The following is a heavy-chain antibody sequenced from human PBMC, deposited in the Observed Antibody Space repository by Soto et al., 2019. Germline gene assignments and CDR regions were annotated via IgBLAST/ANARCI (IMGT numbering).Heavy chain of an antibody. CDR1: GYTFTSYD. V-gene: IGHV1-8*01. D-gene: IGHD2-2*02. J-gene: IGHJ3*02. Sequence: QVQLVQSGAEVKKPGASVKVSCKASGYTFTSYDINWVRQATGQGLEWMGGMNPNSGNTGYAQKFQGRVTMTRNTSISTAYMELSSLRSEDTAVYYCARVSGYCSSTSCYSDDAFDIWGQGTMVTVSS. CDR2: MNPNSGNT. CDR3: ARVSGYCSSTSCYSDDAFDI.